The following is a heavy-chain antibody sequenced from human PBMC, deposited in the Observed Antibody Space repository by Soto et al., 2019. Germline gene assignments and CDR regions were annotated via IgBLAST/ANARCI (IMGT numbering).Heavy chain of an antibody. D-gene: IGHD3-10*01. CDR3: ARGSRAMFHASGSPDSYYFDY. Sequence: QVQLVQSGAEVKKPGASVTVSCKASGYTFTSYYIHWVRQAPGQGLEWMGVINPSGGTTSNAQKIQGRVNRTRDTSTSTGYMERSSRRSEDTAVYYCARGSRAMFHASGSPDSYYFDYWGQGTLVTVSS. CDR1: GYTFTSYY. CDR2: INPSGGTT. V-gene: IGHV1-46*01. J-gene: IGHJ4*02.